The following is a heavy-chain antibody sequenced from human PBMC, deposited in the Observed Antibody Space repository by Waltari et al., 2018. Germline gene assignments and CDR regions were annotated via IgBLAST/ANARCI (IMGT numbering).Heavy chain of an antibody. CDR1: GFNFYDHA. V-gene: IGHV3-9*01. CDR3: GKDITPGGMDV. Sequence: EVQLVESGGGLVQPGRSLRLSCAASGFNFYDHAMHWVRQAPGKGLEWVSGISWDSVNTGYADSVKCRFTISRDNAKNLLYPQMNNLRVEDTAFYYCGKDITPGGMDVWGRGTAVTGSS. J-gene: IGHJ6*02. CDR2: ISWDSVNT. D-gene: IGHD2-15*01.